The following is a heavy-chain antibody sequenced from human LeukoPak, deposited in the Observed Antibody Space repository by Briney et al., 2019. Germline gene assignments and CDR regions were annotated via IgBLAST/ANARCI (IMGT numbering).Heavy chain of an antibody. Sequence: ASVKVSCKASGYTFTSYYMRWVRQAPGQGLEWMGIINPSGGSTSYAQKFQGRVTMTRDTSTSTVYMELSSLRSEDTAVYYCARDPPDSPGGELEDYWGQGTLVTVSS. CDR3: ARDPPDSPGGELEDY. CDR1: GYTFTSYY. CDR2: INPSGGST. V-gene: IGHV1-46*01. J-gene: IGHJ4*02. D-gene: IGHD1-26*01.